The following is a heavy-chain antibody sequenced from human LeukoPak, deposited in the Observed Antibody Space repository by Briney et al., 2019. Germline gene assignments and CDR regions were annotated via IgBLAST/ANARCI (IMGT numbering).Heavy chain of an antibody. Sequence: PGGSLRLSCVASGFTVSSNYMSWVRQAPGKGLEWVSVIYSSGTTYYADSVKGRFTISRDNSKNTLYLQMNSLRAEDTAVYYCERSTPPIGRSTYYFDYWGQGTLVTVSS. D-gene: IGHD1-1*01. CDR3: ERSTPPIGRSTYYFDY. CDR2: IYSSGTT. J-gene: IGHJ4*02. V-gene: IGHV3-53*01. CDR1: GFTVSSNY.